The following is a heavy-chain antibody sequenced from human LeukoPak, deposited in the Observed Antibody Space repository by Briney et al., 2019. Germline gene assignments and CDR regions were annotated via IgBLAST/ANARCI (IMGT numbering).Heavy chain of an antibody. D-gene: IGHD6-19*01. CDR1: GYSFTTYW. Sequence: GESLKISCKGSGYSFTTYWIGWVRQMPGKGLEWMGIIYPADSGTRYSPSFQGQVTMSADKSTSTAYLQWSSLKASNTGMYYCARTTGYSSGWPRFDYWGQGTLLTVSS. CDR2: IYPADSGT. J-gene: IGHJ4*02. CDR3: ARTTGYSSGWPRFDY. V-gene: IGHV5-51*01.